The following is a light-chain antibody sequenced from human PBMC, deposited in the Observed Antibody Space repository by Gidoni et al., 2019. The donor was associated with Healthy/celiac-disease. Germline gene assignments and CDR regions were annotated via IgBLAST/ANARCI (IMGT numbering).Light chain of an antibody. CDR1: QSVGSN. Sequence: EIVMTQSPATLSVSPGERATLSCRASQSVGSNLAWYQQKPGQAPRLLIYGASTRATGIPARFSGSVSGTEFTLTISSLQSEDCAVYYCQQYNNWPPGRTFGQGTKVEIK. V-gene: IGKV3-15*01. CDR2: GAS. J-gene: IGKJ1*01. CDR3: QQYNNWPPGRT.